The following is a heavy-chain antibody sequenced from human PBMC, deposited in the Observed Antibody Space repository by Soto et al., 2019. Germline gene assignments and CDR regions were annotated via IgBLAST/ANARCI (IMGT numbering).Heavy chain of an antibody. CDR2: ISSSSSYM. Sequence: GGSLRLSCAASGFTFSSYSMNWVRQAPGKGLEWVSSISSSSSYMYYADSVKGRFTISRDNAKNSLYLQMNSLRAEDTAVYYCAREPTRGYDFWSGYLAGYYGMDVWGQGTTVTVSS. J-gene: IGHJ6*02. CDR1: GFTFSSYS. D-gene: IGHD3-3*01. CDR3: AREPTRGYDFWSGYLAGYYGMDV. V-gene: IGHV3-21*01.